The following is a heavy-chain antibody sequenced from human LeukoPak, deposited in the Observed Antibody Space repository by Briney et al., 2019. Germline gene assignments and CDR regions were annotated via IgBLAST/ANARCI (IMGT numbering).Heavy chain of an antibody. CDR1: GYIFTSYG. V-gene: IGHV1-18*01. D-gene: IGHD3-10*01. Sequence: GASVKVSCEASGYIFTSYGFAWVRQAPGQGLEWMGWISALNGNTNYAQKFQGRVTMTTDTSTSTAYMELRSLTSDDTAMYCCARDPEGVTPLDYWGQGTLVTVSS. J-gene: IGHJ4*02. CDR2: ISALNGNT. CDR3: ARDPEGVTPLDY.